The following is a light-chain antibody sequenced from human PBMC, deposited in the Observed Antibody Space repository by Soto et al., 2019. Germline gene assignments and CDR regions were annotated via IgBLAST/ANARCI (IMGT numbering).Light chain of an antibody. Sequence: EIALTQSPATLSLSPGERATLSCRASQSVSSYLAWYQQKPGQAPRLLIYDASNRATGIPARFSGSGSGTDFTLTISSLEPEDFAVYYCQQHSNWPPSITVGQGTRLEIK. J-gene: IGKJ5*01. CDR2: DAS. CDR1: QSVSSY. CDR3: QQHSNWPPSIT. V-gene: IGKV3-11*01.